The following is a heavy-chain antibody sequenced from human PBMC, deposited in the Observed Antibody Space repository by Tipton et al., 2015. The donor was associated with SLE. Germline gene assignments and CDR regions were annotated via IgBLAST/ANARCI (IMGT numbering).Heavy chain of an antibody. CDR2: IYTSGST. Sequence: TLSLTCTVSGGSISSGSYYWSWIRQPAGKGLEWIGHIYTSGSTNYNPSLKSRVTISVDTSKNQFSLKLSSVTAADTAVYYCARDGSLYYYDSSGYTYYFDYWGQGTLVTVSS. D-gene: IGHD3-22*01. J-gene: IGHJ4*02. CDR1: GGSISSGSYY. V-gene: IGHV4-61*09. CDR3: ARDGSLYYYDSSGYTYYFDY.